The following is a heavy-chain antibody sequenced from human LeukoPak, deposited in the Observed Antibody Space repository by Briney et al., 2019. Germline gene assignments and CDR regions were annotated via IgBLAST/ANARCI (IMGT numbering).Heavy chain of an antibody. J-gene: IGHJ3*02. CDR1: GGSFSGYY. Sequence: SETLSLTCAVYGGSFSGYYWSWIRQPPGKGLEWIGEINHSGSTNYNPSLKSRVTISVDTSKNQFSLKLSSVTAADTAVYYCARDPQYYGSGSFHADAFDIWGQGTMVTVSS. V-gene: IGHV4-34*01. CDR3: ARDPQYYGSGSFHADAFDI. D-gene: IGHD3-10*01. CDR2: INHSGST.